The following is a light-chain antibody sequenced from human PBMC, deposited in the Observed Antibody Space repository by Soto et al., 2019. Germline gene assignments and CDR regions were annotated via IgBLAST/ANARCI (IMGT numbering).Light chain of an antibody. CDR1: QTINNNY. CDR3: HQYGSSVLT. CDR2: GAS. Sequence: EIVLTQSPGTLSLSPGERATLSCRANQTINNNYFAWYQQKHGQAPRLLLYGASSRATGIPVRFSGSGSGTDFTLTITRLEPEEFAVYYCHQYGSSVLTFGGGPTVEVK. J-gene: IGKJ4*01. V-gene: IGKV3-20*01.